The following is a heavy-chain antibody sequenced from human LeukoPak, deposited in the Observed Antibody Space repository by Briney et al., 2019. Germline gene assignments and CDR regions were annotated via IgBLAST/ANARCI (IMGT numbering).Heavy chain of an antibody. CDR1: GGTFSSYA. Sequence: ASLKVSCKASGGTFSSYAISWVRQAPGQGFKWMGGIIPIFGTANYAQKFQGRVTITADESTSTAYMELSSLRSEDTAVYYCASRYCSSTSCYYYGMDVWGQGTTVTVSS. V-gene: IGHV1-69*13. CDR2: IIPIFGTA. CDR3: ASRYCSSTSCYYYGMDV. J-gene: IGHJ6*02. D-gene: IGHD2-2*01.